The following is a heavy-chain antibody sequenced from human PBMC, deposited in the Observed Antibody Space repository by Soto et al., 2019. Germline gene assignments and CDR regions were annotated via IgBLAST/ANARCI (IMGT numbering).Heavy chain of an antibody. V-gene: IGHV1-69*02. CDR1: GGTFSSYT. CDR2: IIPILGIA. Sequence: QVQLVQSGAEVKKPGSSVKVSCKASGGTFSSYTISWVRQAPGQGLEWMGRIIPILGIANYAQKFQGRVTITADKPTSTXXMXLXXVRSEDTAVYYCATSYGSGSYYKVELARWYYGMDVWGQGTTVTVSS. J-gene: IGHJ6*02. D-gene: IGHD3-10*01. CDR3: ATSYGSGSYYKVELARWYYGMDV.